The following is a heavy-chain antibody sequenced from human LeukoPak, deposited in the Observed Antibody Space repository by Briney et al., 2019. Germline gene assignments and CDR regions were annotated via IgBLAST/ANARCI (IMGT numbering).Heavy chain of an antibody. J-gene: IGHJ6*03. Sequence: SETLSLTCAVSGYSISSGYYWGWIRQPPGKGLEWIGSIYHSGSTYYNPSLKSRVTISVDTSKIQFSLKLSSVTAADTAVYYCARHDYDGGYYMAVWGKGTTVTVSS. D-gene: IGHD3-3*01. V-gene: IGHV4-38-2*01. CDR3: ARHDYDGGYYMAV. CDR2: IYHSGST. CDR1: GYSISSGYY.